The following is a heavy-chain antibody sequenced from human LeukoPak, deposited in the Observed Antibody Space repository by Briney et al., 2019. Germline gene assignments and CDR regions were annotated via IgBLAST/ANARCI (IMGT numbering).Heavy chain of an antibody. J-gene: IGHJ6*03. CDR3: ARDLSWNYLYYYYYYMDV. D-gene: IGHD1-7*01. CDR2: IKEDGSEI. CDR1: GFTFTTYW. Sequence: GGSLRLSCAASGFTFTTYWMSWVRQAPEKGLEWVANIKEDGSEIHYVDSVKGRFTISRDNAKNSLYLQMNSLRAEDTAVYYCARDLSWNYLYYYYYYMDVWGKGTTVTVSS. V-gene: IGHV3-7*01.